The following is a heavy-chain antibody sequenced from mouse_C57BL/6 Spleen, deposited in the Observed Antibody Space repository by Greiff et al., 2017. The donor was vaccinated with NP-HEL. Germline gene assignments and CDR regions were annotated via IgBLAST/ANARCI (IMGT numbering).Heavy chain of an antibody. CDR2: IDPSDSYT. CDR3: AREVVAPYCFDY. Sequence: QVQLQQPGAELVMPGASVKLSCKASGYTFTSYWMHWVKQRPGQGLEWIGEIDPSDSYTNYNQKFKGKSTLTVDKSSSTAYMQLSSLTSEDSAVYYCAREVVAPYCFDYWGQGTTLTVSS. J-gene: IGHJ2*01. D-gene: IGHD1-1*01. V-gene: IGHV1-69*01. CDR1: GYTFTSYW.